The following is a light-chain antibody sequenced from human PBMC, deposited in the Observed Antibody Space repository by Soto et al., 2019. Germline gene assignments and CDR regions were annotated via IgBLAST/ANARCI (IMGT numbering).Light chain of an antibody. J-gene: IGKJ1*01. Sequence: DIQITQAPSTLSSSVLERFTITFRASQNINAGLAWYQQKPGKDPKRLIYDVSTLHSGVPSRFSGSASGTEFTLTISNLESDDFATYYCQQYHRYSTCGQGTKVDI. V-gene: IGKV1-5*01. CDR3: QQYHRYST. CDR2: DVS. CDR1: QNINAG.